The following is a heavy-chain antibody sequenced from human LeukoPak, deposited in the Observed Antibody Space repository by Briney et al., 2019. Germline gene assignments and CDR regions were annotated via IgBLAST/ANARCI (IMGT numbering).Heavy chain of an antibody. J-gene: IGHJ4*02. V-gene: IGHV5-51*01. CDR3: ARLGSRDYDFWSGYRYFDY. CDR1: GYSFTSYW. D-gene: IGHD3-3*01. Sequence: GESLKISCKGSGYSFTSYWIGWVRQMPGKGLEWMGIIYPGDSDTRYSPSFQGQVTISADESISTAYLQWSSLKASDTAMYYCARLGSRDYDFWSGYRYFDYWGQGTLVTVSS. CDR2: IYPGDSDT.